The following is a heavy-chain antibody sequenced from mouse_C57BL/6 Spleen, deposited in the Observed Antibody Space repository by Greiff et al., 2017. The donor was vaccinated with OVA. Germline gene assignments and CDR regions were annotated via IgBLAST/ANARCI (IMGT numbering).Heavy chain of an antibody. Sequence: DVQLVESGPELVKPGASVKISCKASGYSFTGYFMNWVKQSPGKSLEWIGRINPYNGDTFYNQKFKGKATLTVDKSSSTAHMELLSLTSEDSAVYYCARDDDYAMDYWGQGTSVTVSS. V-gene: IGHV1-37*01. CDR2: INPYNGDT. J-gene: IGHJ4*01. D-gene: IGHD2-12*01. CDR1: GYSFTGYF. CDR3: ARDDDYAMDY.